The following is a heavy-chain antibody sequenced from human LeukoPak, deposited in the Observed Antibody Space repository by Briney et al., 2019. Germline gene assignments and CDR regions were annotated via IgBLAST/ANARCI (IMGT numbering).Heavy chain of an antibody. Sequence: GGSLRLSCAASGFTFSIYAMIWVRQAPGKGLEWVSDISDSGGSTHYADSVKGRFTISRNNSKNTLYLQMNSLRAEDTAVYYCAKVPHLYYGSGSYQLDYWGQGTLVTVSS. CDR2: ISDSGGST. CDR1: GFTFSIYA. V-gene: IGHV3-23*01. D-gene: IGHD3-10*01. CDR3: AKVPHLYYGSGSYQLDY. J-gene: IGHJ4*02.